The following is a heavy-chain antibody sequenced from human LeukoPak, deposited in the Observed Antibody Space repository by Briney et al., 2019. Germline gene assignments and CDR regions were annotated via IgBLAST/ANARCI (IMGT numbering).Heavy chain of an antibody. V-gene: IGHV3-30*02. Sequence: GGSLRLSCAASGFTFSSYGMHWVRQAPGKGLEWVAFIRYDGSNKYYADSVKGRFTISRDNSKNTLYLQMNSLRAEDTAVYYCAKGKDAVAGEYFDYWGQGTLVTVSS. J-gene: IGHJ4*02. D-gene: IGHD6-19*01. CDR1: GFTFSSYG. CDR3: AKGKDAVAGEYFDY. CDR2: IRYDGSNK.